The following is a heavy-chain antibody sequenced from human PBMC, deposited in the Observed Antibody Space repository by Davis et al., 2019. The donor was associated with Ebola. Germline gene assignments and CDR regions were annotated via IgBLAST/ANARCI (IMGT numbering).Heavy chain of an antibody. CDR3: ARLSGLFSSSSGALYFDL. CDR1: GGSMSSGTYY. D-gene: IGHD6-6*01. Sequence: SETLSLTCSVSGGSMSSGTYYWGWVRQPPGKGLEWIGSIYYNGRTYYSSSLEGRVTILLDTSKNQFSLKVKSVTAADTAVYFCARLSGLFSSSSGALYFDLWGRGTLVSVSS. J-gene: IGHJ2*01. V-gene: IGHV4-39*07. CDR2: IYYNGRT.